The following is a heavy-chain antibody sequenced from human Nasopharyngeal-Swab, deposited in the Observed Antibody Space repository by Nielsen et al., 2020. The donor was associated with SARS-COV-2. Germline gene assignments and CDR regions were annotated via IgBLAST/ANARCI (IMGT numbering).Heavy chain of an antibody. CDR1: GGSISSYY. D-gene: IGHD2-2*01. J-gene: IGHJ6*02. CDR2: IYYSGGN. CDR3: ARVYSTTAHYYYGMDV. Sequence: LSWNVSGGSISSYYWSWIRQPPGKGREWIGYIYYSGGNNYNPPLKNRVTISVDTSKKQVSLKLSSVSAADTAVYYCARVYSTTAHYYYGMDVWGQGTTVTVSS. V-gene: IGHV4-59*01.